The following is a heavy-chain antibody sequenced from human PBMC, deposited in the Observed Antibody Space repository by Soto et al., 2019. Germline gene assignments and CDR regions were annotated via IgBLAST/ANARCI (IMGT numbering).Heavy chain of an antibody. CDR3: ARESSPYYDFWSGYYTYYYYMDF. CDR1: GGSISSYY. J-gene: IGHJ6*03. Sequence: SSETLSLTCTVSGGSISSYYWSWIRQPPGKGLEWIGYIYYSGSTNYNPSLKSRVTISVDTSKNQFSLKLSSVTAADTAVYYCARESSPYYDFWSGYYTYYYYMDFWGKGTTVTVSS. D-gene: IGHD3-3*01. CDR2: IYYSGST. V-gene: IGHV4-59*01.